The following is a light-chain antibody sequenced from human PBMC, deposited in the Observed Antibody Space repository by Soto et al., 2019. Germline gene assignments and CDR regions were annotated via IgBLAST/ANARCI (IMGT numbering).Light chain of an antibody. CDR3: QQYGTSPWT. CDR2: GAS. CDR1: QSVSSSS. V-gene: IGKV3-20*01. Sequence: EIVLTQSPGTLSLSPGERATLSCRASQSVSSSSLAWYQQKSGQAPRLLIYGASSRATGIPARLSGSGSGTDLNLTISRLEPEDFAVYFCQQYGTSPWTFGQGTKVDIK. J-gene: IGKJ1*01.